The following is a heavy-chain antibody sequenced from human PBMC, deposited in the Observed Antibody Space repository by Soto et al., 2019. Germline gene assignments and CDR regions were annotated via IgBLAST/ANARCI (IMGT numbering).Heavy chain of an antibody. J-gene: IGHJ4*02. CDR1: GYTITSTW. V-gene: IGHV1-46*01. CDR2: INPYGGAA. Sequence: QVQLVQSGAEVKKPGASVKVSCKASGYTITSTWMHWVRQAPGQGLEWMGIINPYGGAATYAEKFQGRVTMSRDTSTATDYMDLSSLRSEDTAMYYSARDRSQRSAYWWLDYWGQGTQVSVSS. CDR3: ARDRSQRSAYWWLDY. D-gene: IGHD3-3*01.